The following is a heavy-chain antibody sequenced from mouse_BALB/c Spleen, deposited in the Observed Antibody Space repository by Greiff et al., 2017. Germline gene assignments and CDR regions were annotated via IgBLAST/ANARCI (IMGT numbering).Heavy chain of an antibody. CDR1: GFAFSSYD. D-gene: IGHD4-1*01. CDR3: ARQAGSYYAMDY. Sequence: EVQVVESGGDLVKPGGSLKLSCAASGFAFSSYDMSWVRQTPEKRLEWVAYISSGGGSTYYPDTVKGRFTISRDNAKNTLYLQMSSLKSEDTAMYYCARQAGSYYAMDYWGQGTSVTVSS. V-gene: IGHV5-12-1*01. CDR2: ISSGGGST. J-gene: IGHJ4*01.